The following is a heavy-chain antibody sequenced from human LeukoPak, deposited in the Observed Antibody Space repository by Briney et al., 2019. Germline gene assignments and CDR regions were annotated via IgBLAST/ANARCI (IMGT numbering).Heavy chain of an antibody. CDR2: ISSSGSTI. V-gene: IGHV3-48*03. CDR1: GFTFSSYE. D-gene: IGHD2-15*01. CDR3: ARRACSGGSCLLSLPFDAFDV. J-gene: IGHJ3*01. Sequence: TGESLRLSCAASGFTFSSYEMNWVRQAPGKGLEWVSYISSSGSTIYYADSVKGRFTISRDNAKNSLYLQMNSLRAEDTAVYYCARRACSGGSCLLSLPFDAFDVWGQGTMVTVSS.